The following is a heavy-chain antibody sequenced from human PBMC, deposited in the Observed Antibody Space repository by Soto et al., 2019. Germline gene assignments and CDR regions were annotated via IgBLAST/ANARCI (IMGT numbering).Heavy chain of an antibody. CDR3: AIGGGPSVGDYDFWSGYYVWFDP. CDR2: IYYSGST. J-gene: IGHJ5*02. Sequence: PSETLSLTCTVSGGSISSYYWSWIRQPPGKGLEWIGYIYYSGSTNYNPSLKSRVTISVDTSKNQFSLKLSSVTAADTAVYYCAIGGGPSVGDYDFWSGYYVWFDPWGQGTLVTVSS. D-gene: IGHD3-3*01. V-gene: IGHV4-59*01. CDR1: GGSISSYY.